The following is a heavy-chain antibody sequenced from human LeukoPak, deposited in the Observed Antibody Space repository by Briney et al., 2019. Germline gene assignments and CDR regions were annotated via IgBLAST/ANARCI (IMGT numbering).Heavy chain of an antibody. Sequence: QAGGSLRLSCAASGFTFSSREMNWVRQAPGKGLQWVSYISSSGSTIYYADSVKGRFTISRDNAKNSLYLQMNSLRAEDTAVYYCASIGSLVYYYYGMDLWGQGTTVTVSS. J-gene: IGHJ6*02. D-gene: IGHD3-10*01. CDR2: ISSSGSTI. V-gene: IGHV3-48*03. CDR1: GFTFSSRE. CDR3: ASIGSLVYYYYGMDL.